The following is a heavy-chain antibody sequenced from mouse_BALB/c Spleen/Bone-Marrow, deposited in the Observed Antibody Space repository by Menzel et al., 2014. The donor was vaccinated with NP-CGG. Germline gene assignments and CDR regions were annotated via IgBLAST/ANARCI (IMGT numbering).Heavy chain of an antibody. Sequence: VKLVESGPGLVAPSQSLSITCTVSGFSLTSYGVHWVRQPPGKGLEWPGVIWAGGSTNYNSALMSRLSISKDNSKSQVFLKMNSLQTDDTAMYYCARGFHLDYWGQGTTLTVSS. J-gene: IGHJ2*01. D-gene: IGHD1-2*01. CDR2: IWAGGST. CDR3: ARGFHLDY. CDR1: GFSLTSYG. V-gene: IGHV2-9*02.